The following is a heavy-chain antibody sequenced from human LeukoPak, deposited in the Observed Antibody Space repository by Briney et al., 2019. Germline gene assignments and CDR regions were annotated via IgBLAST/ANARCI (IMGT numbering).Heavy chain of an antibody. CDR2: ISYDGSNK. CDR3: ARPYCSSTSCVDAFDI. Sequence: PGGSLRLSCVASGFTFSTSGMHWVRQAPGKGLEWVAVISYDGSNKYYADSVKGRFTISRDNSKNTLYLQMNSLRAEDTAVYYCARPYCSSTSCVDAFDIWGQGTMVTVSS. CDR1: GFTFSTSG. J-gene: IGHJ3*02. D-gene: IGHD2-2*01. V-gene: IGHV3-30*19.